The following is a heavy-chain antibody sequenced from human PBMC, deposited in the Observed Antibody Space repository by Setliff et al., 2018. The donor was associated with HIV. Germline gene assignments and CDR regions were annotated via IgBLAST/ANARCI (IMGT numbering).Heavy chain of an antibody. CDR1: GASIRGHY. D-gene: IGHD3-10*01. J-gene: IGHJ4*02. Sequence: PSETLSLTCSVSGASIRGHYWSWIRQSPGKGLEWIGNIYYSGNTNYNPSFKSRVTISVDTSKNQFSLRVNSVTAADTAVYYCARSVLLWFGELHFDHWGQGTLVTVSS. CDR2: IYYSGNT. CDR3: ARSVLLWFGELHFDH. V-gene: IGHV4-59*08.